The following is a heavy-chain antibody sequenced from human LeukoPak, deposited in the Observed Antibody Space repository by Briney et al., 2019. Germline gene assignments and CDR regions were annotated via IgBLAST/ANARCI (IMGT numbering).Heavy chain of an antibody. V-gene: IGHV3-7*01. D-gene: IGHD3-10*01. J-gene: IGHJ3*02. Sequence: GGSLRLSCAASGFTFSSYWMSWVRQAPGKGLEWVANIKQDGSEKPYVDSVKGRFTISRDNAKNSLYLQMNSLRAEDTAVYYCARDSSPYYYDSGSYYDAFDIWGQGTMVTVSS. CDR3: ARDSSPYYYDSGSYYDAFDI. CDR1: GFTFSSYW. CDR2: IKQDGSEK.